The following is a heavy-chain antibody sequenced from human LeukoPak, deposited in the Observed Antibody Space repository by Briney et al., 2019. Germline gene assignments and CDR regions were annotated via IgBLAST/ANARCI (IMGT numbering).Heavy chain of an antibody. V-gene: IGHV3-30*19. Sequence: PGGSLRLSCAASGFTFSSYGMHWVRQAPGKGLEWVAVISYDGSNKYYADSVKGRSTISRDNSKNTLYLQMNSLRAEDTAVYYCARDISGRYSLDYWGQGTVVTVSS. J-gene: IGHJ4*02. CDR3: ARDISGRYSLDY. CDR2: ISYDGSNK. CDR1: GFTFSSYG. D-gene: IGHD1-26*01.